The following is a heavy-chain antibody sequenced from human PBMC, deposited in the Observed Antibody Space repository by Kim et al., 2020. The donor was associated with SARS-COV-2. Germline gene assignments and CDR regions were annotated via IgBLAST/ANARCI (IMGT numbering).Heavy chain of an antibody. CDR3: ARDGADCSSTSCYGEFDY. J-gene: IGHJ4*02. CDR1: GFTFSSYG. CDR2: IWYDGSNK. Sequence: GGSLRLSCAASGFTFSSYGMHWVRQAPGKGLEWVAVIWYDGSNKYYADSVKGRFTISRDNSKNTLYLQMNSLRAEDTAVYYCARDGADCSSTSCYGEFDYWGQGTLVTVSS. V-gene: IGHV3-33*01. D-gene: IGHD2-2*01.